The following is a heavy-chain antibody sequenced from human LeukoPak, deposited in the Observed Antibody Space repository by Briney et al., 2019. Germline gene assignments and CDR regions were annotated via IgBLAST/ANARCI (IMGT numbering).Heavy chain of an antibody. V-gene: IGHV3-15*01. Sequence: GSLRLSCAASGFTFSNAWMSWVRQAPGKGLEWVGRIKSKTDGGTTDHAAPVKGRFTISRDDSKNTLYLQMNSLKTEDTAVYYCTTAEDPLYGGIPFDYWGQGTLVTVSS. D-gene: IGHD4-17*01. CDR2: IKSKTDGGTT. CDR1: GFTFSNAW. J-gene: IGHJ4*02. CDR3: TTAEDPLYGGIPFDY.